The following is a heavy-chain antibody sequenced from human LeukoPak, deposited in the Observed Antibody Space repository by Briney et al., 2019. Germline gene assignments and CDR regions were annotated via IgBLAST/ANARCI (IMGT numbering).Heavy chain of an antibody. V-gene: IGHV1-69*13. J-gene: IGHJ4*02. Sequence: GASVKVSCKASGGTFSSYAISWVRQAPGQELEWMGGIIPIFGTANYAQKFQGRVTITADESTSTAYMELSSLRSEDTAVYYCARDVNTAMVWSFDYWGQGTLVTVSS. CDR1: GGTFSSYA. CDR3: ARDVNTAMVWSFDY. D-gene: IGHD5-18*01. CDR2: IIPIFGTA.